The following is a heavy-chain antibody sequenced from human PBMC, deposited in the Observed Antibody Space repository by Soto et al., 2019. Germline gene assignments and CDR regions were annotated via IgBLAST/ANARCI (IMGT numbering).Heavy chain of an antibody. CDR2: IDESGGTT. CDR1: GFKFSSFA. CDR3: ANCYDSSGSYYQFDY. J-gene: IGHJ4*02. D-gene: IGHD3-22*01. V-gene: IGHV3-23*01. Sequence: TGGSLRLSSTASGFKFSSFAMSWVRQAPGKGLEWVANIDESGGTTYYADSVKGRFTISRDNSKNTLYLQMNSLRAEDSAIYYCANCYDSSGSYYQFDYWGQGTLVTVSS.